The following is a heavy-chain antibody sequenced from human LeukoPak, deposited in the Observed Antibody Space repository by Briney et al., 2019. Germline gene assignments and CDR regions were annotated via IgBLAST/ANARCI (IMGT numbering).Heavy chain of an antibody. CDR2: RSIYNGNT. V-gene: IGHV1-18*01. J-gene: IGHJ4*02. D-gene: IGHD6-6*01. Sequence: ASVKVSCKASGYAFINYGISWVRQAPGQGLEWMGWRSIYNGNTDYKLQGRVTMTTDTSTSTAYMELRSLRSDDTAVYYCARGGPFPSSSSSREYYLDYWGQGTLVTVSS. CDR1: GYAFINYG. CDR3: ARGGPFPSSSSSREYYLDY.